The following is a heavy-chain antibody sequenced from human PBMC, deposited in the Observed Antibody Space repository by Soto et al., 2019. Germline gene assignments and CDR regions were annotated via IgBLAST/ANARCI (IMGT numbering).Heavy chain of an antibody. CDR3: ATLPRTIERTPAAIWSFDS. V-gene: IGHV1-24*01. CDR1: GYSLSDLS. Sequence: SVKVSCKVSGYSLSDLSIHWVRQAPVKGLEWMGGLDAEDGETIYAQKLQGRGTMTEDTSTDTAYMELSSLTSEDTAMYYCATLPRTIERTPAAIWSFDSWGQGTLVTVSS. J-gene: IGHJ4*02. CDR2: LDAEDGET. D-gene: IGHD2-2*01.